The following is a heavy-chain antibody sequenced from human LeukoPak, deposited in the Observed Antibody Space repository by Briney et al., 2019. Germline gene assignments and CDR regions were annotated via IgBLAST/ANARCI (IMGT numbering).Heavy chain of an antibody. D-gene: IGHD3-10*01. J-gene: IGHJ4*02. CDR3: ARHEASGSPYYFDY. CDR2: IYTSGST. V-gene: IGHV4-4*07. Sequence: SETLSLTCTVSGGSITSYYWSWIRQPAGKELEWIGRIYTSGSTNYNPSLKSRVTISVDTSKDQFSLKLSSVTAADTAVYYCARHEASGSPYYFDYWGQGTLVTVSS. CDR1: GGSITSYY.